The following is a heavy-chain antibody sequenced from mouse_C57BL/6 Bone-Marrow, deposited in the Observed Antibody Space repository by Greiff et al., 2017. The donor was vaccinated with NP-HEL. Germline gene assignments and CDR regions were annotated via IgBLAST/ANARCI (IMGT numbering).Heavy chain of an antibody. D-gene: IGHD4-1*01. CDR3: VRSQLTGPWFAY. CDR1: GFTFTTYA. V-gene: IGHV10-3*01. Sequence: EVQVVESGGGLVQPKGSLKLSCAASGFTFTTYAMHWVRQAPGKGLEWVARIRSKSSDYATYYADSVKDRFTSSRDELQSMLYLQMNSLKTEDTALYYCVRSQLTGPWFAYWCQGTLVTVSA. CDR2: IRSKSSDYAT. J-gene: IGHJ3*01.